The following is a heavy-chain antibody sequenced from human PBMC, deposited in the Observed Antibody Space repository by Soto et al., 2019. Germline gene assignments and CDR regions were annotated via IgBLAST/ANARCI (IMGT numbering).Heavy chain of an antibody. D-gene: IGHD6-13*01. CDR3: ASAYSSSWWYFDY. J-gene: IGHJ4*02. CDR1: GFTFSSYS. V-gene: IGHV3-48*01. Sequence: GGSLRLSCAASGFTFSSYSMNWVRQAPGKGLEWVSYISSSSSTIYYADSVKGRFTISRDNAKNSLYLQMNSLRAEDTAVYYCASAYSSSWWYFDYWGQGTLVTVSS. CDR2: ISSSSSTI.